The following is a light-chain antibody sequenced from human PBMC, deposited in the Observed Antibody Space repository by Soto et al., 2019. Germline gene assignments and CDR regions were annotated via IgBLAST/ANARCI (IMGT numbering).Light chain of an antibody. J-gene: IGKJ1*01. Sequence: EILLTQSPATLSVSPWETATLSFRSSQNVFSDLAWYQQKPGQAPRLLVYGATTRATDAPAKFRGRGSGTEFSLTISSLQSEDSATYYCQQYRSWPRTFGQGSKVEI. CDR1: QNVFSD. CDR2: GAT. V-gene: IGKV3-15*01. CDR3: QQYRSWPRT.